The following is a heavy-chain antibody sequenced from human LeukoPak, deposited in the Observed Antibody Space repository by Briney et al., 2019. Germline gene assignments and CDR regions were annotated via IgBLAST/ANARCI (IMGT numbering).Heavy chain of an antibody. D-gene: IGHD3-22*01. Sequence: QPGRSLRLSCAASGFTFSHYGVHWVRQAPGKGLEWVAVISYDGSNKYYADSVKGRFTISRDNSKNTLYLQMNSLRAEDTAVYYCAKDLYYYDSSGLDYWGQGTLVTVSS. CDR3: AKDLYYYDSSGLDY. J-gene: IGHJ4*02. CDR2: ISYDGSNK. V-gene: IGHV3-30*18. CDR1: GFTFSHYG.